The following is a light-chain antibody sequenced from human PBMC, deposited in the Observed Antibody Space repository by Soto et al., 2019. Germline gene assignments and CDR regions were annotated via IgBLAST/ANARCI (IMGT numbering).Light chain of an antibody. CDR3: QQYGSSPLT. J-gene: IGKJ2*01. CDR1: QSFSSSY. CDR2: GAS. V-gene: IGKV3-20*01. Sequence: EIVLTQSPGTLSLSPGERATLSCRASQSFSSSYLAWYQQKPGQAPRLLIYGASSRATGIPDRISGSGSGTDFTLTISRLEPEDFAVYYCQQYGSSPLTFGQGTKLEIK.